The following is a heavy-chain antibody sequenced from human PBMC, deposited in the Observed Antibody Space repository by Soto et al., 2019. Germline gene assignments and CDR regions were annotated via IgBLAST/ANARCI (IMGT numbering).Heavy chain of an antibody. CDR1: GFTFTSYG. CDR2: IRGDGGQT. CDR3: ARDVGLDSDDFFAY. J-gene: IGHJ4*02. D-gene: IGHD3-9*01. V-gene: IGHV3-23*01. Sequence: PGGPLRLSCTASGFTFTSYGMGWVRQAPGKGLQWVSTIRGDGGQTHYTDSVKGRFSISRDNSKNTVYLQMDSLRAEDTAMYFCARDVGLDSDDFFAYWGQGTQVTVSS.